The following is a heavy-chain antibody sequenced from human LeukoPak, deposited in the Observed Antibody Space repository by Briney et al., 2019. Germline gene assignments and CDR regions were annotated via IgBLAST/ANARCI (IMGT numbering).Heavy chain of an antibody. CDR3: AKTYYYDPFDY. Sequence: SETLSLTCTVSGGSISNSGYYWGWIRQPPGKGLEWIGNIYYSGNTYYNPSLKSRVTMSVDTSKSQFSLKLSSVTAADTAVYYCAKTYYYDPFDYWGQGTLVTVSS. D-gene: IGHD3-22*01. V-gene: IGHV4-39*01. J-gene: IGHJ4*02. CDR1: GGSISNSGYY. CDR2: IYYSGNT.